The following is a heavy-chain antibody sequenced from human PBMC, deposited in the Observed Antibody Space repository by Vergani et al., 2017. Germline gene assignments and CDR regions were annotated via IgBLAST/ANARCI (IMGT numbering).Heavy chain of an antibody. CDR1: GYTFTGYY. V-gene: IGHV1-2*02. Sequence: QVQLVQSGAEVKKPGASVKVSCKASGYTFTGYYMHWVRQAPGQGLEGMGWINPNSGGTNYAQKFQGRVPMTRDTSISTAYMELSRLRSDDTDVYYCARGGPTYYYGSGSYLGAFDIWGQGTMVTVSS. J-gene: IGHJ3*02. CDR2: INPNSGGT. CDR3: ARGGPTYYYGSGSYLGAFDI. D-gene: IGHD3-10*01.